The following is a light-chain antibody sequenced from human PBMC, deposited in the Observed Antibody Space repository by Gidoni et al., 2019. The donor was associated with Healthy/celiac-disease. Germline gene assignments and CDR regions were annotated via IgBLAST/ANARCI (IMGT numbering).Light chain of an antibody. CDR1: SSDVGGYNY. CDR2: DVS. CDR3: SSYTSSTTPHVV. J-gene: IGLJ2*01. Sequence: QSALTQPASVSGSPGQSITISCTGTSSDVGGYNYVSWYQQHPGRAPKLMIYDVSHRPSGVSNRFSGSKSGNTASLTISGLQAEDEADYYCSSYTSSTTPHVVFGGWTKLTVL. V-gene: IGLV2-14*01.